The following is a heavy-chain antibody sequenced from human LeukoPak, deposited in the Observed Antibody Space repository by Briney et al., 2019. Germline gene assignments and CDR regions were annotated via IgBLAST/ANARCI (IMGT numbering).Heavy chain of an antibody. CDR1: GFAFSTYW. D-gene: IGHD2-21*01. Sequence: GGSLRLSCAASGFAFSTYWMHWVRQAPGKGLVWVSRINSDGSNTVYADSVKGRFTISRDNAKNTLYLQMNSLRAEDTALYYCARAREYCGSAECYEYFQHWGQGTLVTVSS. CDR2: INSDGSNT. CDR3: ARAREYCGSAECYEYFQH. J-gene: IGHJ1*01. V-gene: IGHV3-74*01.